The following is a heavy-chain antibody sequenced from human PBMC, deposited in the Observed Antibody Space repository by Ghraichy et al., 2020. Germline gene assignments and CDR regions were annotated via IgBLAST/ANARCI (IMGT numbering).Heavy chain of an antibody. V-gene: IGHV3-7*01. CDR3: ARDVGYCADC. Sequence: GGSLRLSCAASGFSFSSYWMTWVRQAPGKGLEWVANINQDATDKNYVDSVKGRFTISRDNAKNSLYLQMNSLRAEDTAMYYCARDVGYCADCWGQGTLVTVSS. CDR1: GFSFSSYW. CDR2: INQDATDK. D-gene: IGHD2-15*01. J-gene: IGHJ4*02.